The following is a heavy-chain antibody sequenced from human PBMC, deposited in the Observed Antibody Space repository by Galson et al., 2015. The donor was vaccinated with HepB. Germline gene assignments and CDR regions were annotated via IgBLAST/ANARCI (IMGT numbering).Heavy chain of an antibody. CDR1: GYTFTGYY. D-gene: IGHD3-9*01. Sequence: SVKVSCKASGYTFTGYYMHWVRQAPGQGLEWMGWMNPNSGNTGYAQKFQGRVTMTRNISISTAYMELSSLRSEDAAVYYCARADKFDYWGQGTLVTVSS. V-gene: IGHV1-8*02. CDR2: MNPNSGNT. J-gene: IGHJ4*02. CDR3: ARADKFDY.